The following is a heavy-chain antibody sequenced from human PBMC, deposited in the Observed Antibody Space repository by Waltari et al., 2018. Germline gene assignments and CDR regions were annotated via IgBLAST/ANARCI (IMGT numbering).Heavy chain of an antibody. Sequence: QVQLHQWGAGLLKPSETLSLTCAVSGESFSCHFWSWLRQSPGQGLEWVGAIHYSGSTNYNPSLKSRLSLSVDTTKKQFSLRLTSVTAADTGVYFCARYGEVPPNYFFDYWGQGTLVTVSS. J-gene: IGHJ4*01. CDR3: ARYGEVPPNYFFDY. V-gene: IGHV4-34*01. CDR2: IHYSGST. CDR1: GESFSCHF. D-gene: IGHD2-21*01.